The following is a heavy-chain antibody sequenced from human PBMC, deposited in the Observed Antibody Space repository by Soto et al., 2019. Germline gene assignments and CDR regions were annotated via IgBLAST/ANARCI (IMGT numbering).Heavy chain of an antibody. CDR2: IDRDGSST. D-gene: IGHD1-26*01. V-gene: IGHV3-74*01. CDR1: GFTFSNYW. J-gene: IGHJ4*02. CDR3: VRDGKGSSFDY. Sequence: HPGGSLRLSCEASGFTFSNYWMHWVRQAPGKGLVWVSRIDRDGSSTSYVDSVKGRFTISRDNAKNTLWLQMNSLRAEDTAVYYCVRDGKGSSFDYWGQGALVTVSS.